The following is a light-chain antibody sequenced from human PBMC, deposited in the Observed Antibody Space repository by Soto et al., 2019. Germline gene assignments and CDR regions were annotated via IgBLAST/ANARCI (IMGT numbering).Light chain of an antibody. CDR3: CSSAGGFSWV. Sequence: SALTQPRSVSGSPGQSVTISCTGASGDVVSWYQQHPGKAPKVIIYYVSQRPSGVPDRFSGSRSGNTASLTISGLQADDEADYYCCSSAGGFSWVFGGGTKVTVL. CDR1: SGDVV. CDR2: YVS. J-gene: IGLJ3*02. V-gene: IGLV2-11*01.